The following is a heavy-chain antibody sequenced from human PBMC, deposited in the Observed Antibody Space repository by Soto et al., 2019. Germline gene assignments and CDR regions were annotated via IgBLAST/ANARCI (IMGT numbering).Heavy chain of an antibody. J-gene: IGHJ5*02. CDR3: ARGQRFSDWFDP. Sequence: AETLSLTCTVSGGAMSSYYCTFIRHPAGKGLEWIGRVYSSGGTHYNPSLKSRVTISLDTSKNQFSLRLLSVTDADTAVYYCARGQRFSDWFDPWGQGTLVTVSS. D-gene: IGHD3-3*01. CDR2: VYSSGGT. CDR1: GGAMSSYY. V-gene: IGHV4-4*07.